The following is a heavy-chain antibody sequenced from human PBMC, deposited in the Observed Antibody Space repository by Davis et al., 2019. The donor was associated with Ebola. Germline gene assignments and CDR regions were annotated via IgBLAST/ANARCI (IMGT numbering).Heavy chain of an antibody. V-gene: IGHV1-46*01. CDR1: GYTFTSHY. CDR2: INPSGVTT. D-gene: IGHD6-19*01. Sequence: ASVKVSCKASGYTFTSHYMHWVRQAPGQGLEWMGIINPSGVTTSYAQKFQGRLTMTRDTSTSTVYMELGSLRSADTAVYYCARDLGGSGWSFGGYYFEYWGQGTLVTVSS. CDR3: ARDLGGSGWSFGGYYFEY. J-gene: IGHJ4*02.